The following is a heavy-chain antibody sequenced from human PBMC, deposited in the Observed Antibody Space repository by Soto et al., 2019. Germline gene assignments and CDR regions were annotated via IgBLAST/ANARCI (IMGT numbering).Heavy chain of an antibody. D-gene: IGHD3-3*01. Sequence: QVQLVQSGAEVKKPGASVKVSCKASGYTFTSYGISWVRQAPGQGLEWMGWISAYNGNTNYAQKLQGRVTMTTDTATGPAYMELRSLRSDDTAVYYCAREGGHDLWSGPLGATWFAPWGQGTLVTVSS. CDR3: AREGGHDLWSGPLGATWFAP. V-gene: IGHV1-18*01. CDR2: ISAYNGNT. CDR1: GYTFTSYG. J-gene: IGHJ5*02.